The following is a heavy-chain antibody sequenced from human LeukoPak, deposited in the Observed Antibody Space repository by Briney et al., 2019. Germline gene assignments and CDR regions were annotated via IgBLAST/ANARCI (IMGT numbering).Heavy chain of an antibody. Sequence: SETLSLTRTVSGGSVSSGSYYWSWIRQPPGKGLEWIGYIYYSGSTNYNPSLKSRVTISVDTSKNQFSLKLSSVTAADTAVYYCARALRYGSGSYSSWFDPWGQGTLVTVSS. CDR3: ARALRYGSGSYSSWFDP. V-gene: IGHV4-61*01. D-gene: IGHD3-10*01. J-gene: IGHJ5*02. CDR1: GGSVSSGSYY. CDR2: IYYSGST.